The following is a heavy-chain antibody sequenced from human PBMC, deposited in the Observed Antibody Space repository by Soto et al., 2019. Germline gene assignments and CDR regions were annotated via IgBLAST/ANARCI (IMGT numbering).Heavy chain of an antibody. Sequence: SVEVSFRASGYTFSSYDINWVRQATGQGLEWMGWMNPNSGNTGYAQKFQGRVTMTRNTSISTAYMELSSLRSEDTAVYYCARGIDSGYHYYYYYGMDVWGQGTTVTVSS. CDR3: ARGIDSGYHYYYYYGMDV. V-gene: IGHV1-8*01. CDR1: GYTFSSYD. CDR2: MNPNSGNT. J-gene: IGHJ6*02. D-gene: IGHD5-12*01.